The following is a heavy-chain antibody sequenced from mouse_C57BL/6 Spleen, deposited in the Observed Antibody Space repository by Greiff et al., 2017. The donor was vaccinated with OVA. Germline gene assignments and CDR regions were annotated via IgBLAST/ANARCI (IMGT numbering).Heavy chain of an antibody. CDR2: ISDGGSYT. D-gene: IGHD2-10*01. Sequence: EVQGVESGGGLVKPGGSLKLSCAASGFTFSSYAMSWVRQTPEKRLEWVATISDGGSYTYYPDNVKGRFTISRDNAKNNLYLQMSHLKSEDTAMYYCAREGLLGAMDYWGQGTSVTVSS. V-gene: IGHV5-4*01. CDR1: GFTFSSYA. J-gene: IGHJ4*01. CDR3: AREGLLGAMDY.